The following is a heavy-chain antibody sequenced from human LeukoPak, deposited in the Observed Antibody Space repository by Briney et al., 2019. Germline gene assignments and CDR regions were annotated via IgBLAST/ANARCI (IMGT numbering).Heavy chain of an antibody. D-gene: IGHD6-19*01. CDR1: GYTLTELS. Sequence: ASVTVSCKVSGYTLTELSMHWVRLAPGTGLEWPGGFDPEDGETIYAQKFQGRVTMTEATSTDTAYMELSSLRAEDTAVYYCATAGGGWYLGVGFDYWGQGTLVTVSS. V-gene: IGHV1-24*01. CDR3: ATAGGGWYLGVGFDY. J-gene: IGHJ4*02. CDR2: FDPEDGET.